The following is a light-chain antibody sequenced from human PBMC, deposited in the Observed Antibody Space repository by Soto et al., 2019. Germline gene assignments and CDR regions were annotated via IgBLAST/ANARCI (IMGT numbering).Light chain of an antibody. CDR3: GTWDSSLSAGV. Sequence: QSVLTQPPSVSAAPGQKVTISCSGSSSNIEDNYVSWYQQLPGTAPKLLIYDNNKRPSGIPDRFSGSRSGTSATLGIAGLQTGDEADYYCGTWDSSLSAGVFGGGTKLTVL. V-gene: IGLV1-51*01. CDR1: SSNIEDNY. CDR2: DNN. J-gene: IGLJ2*01.